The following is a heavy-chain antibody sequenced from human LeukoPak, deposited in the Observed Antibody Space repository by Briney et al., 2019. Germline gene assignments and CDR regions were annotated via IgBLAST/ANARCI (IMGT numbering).Heavy chain of an antibody. J-gene: IGHJ5*02. CDR1: GGSFISSGYY. V-gene: IGHV4-39*02. CDR3: ARDFSSPGNSGYSRRDWFDP. D-gene: IGHD5-18*01. Sequence: PSETLSLTCTVSGGSFISSGYYWGWIRQPPGKGLEWIGSIFYTGSTYYNPSLKSRVTISVDTSKNQFSLKLSSVTAADTAVYDCARDFSSPGNSGYSRRDWFDPWGQGTLVTVSS. CDR2: IFYTGST.